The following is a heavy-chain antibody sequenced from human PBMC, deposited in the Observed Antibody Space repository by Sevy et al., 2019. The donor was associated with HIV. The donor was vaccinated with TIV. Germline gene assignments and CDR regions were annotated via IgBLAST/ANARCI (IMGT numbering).Heavy chain of an antibody. Sequence: GSLRLSCAASGFTFSDYYMGWVRKAPGKGLEWLANINQDGSQKNYVDSVKGRFTISRDNAKNSLSLQMNSLRVDDTAVYYCARELWPGDYWGQGTQVTVSS. CDR3: ARELWPGDY. CDR2: INQDGSQK. CDR1: GFTFSDYY. D-gene: IGHD2-21*01. V-gene: IGHV3-7*01. J-gene: IGHJ4*02.